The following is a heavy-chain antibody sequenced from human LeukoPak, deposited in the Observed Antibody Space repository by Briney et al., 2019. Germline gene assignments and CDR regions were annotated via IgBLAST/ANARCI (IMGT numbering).Heavy chain of an antibody. V-gene: IGHV1-2*02. CDR1: GYTFTGYY. CDR3: ARVIADPQTLYFDY. Sequence: ASVKVSCKASGYTFTGYYMHWVRQAPGQGLEWMGWINPSSGGTNYAQKFQGRVTMTRDTSISTAYMELSRLRSDDTAVYYCARVIADPQTLYFDYWGQGTLVTVSS. D-gene: IGHD6-13*01. J-gene: IGHJ4*02. CDR2: INPSSGGT.